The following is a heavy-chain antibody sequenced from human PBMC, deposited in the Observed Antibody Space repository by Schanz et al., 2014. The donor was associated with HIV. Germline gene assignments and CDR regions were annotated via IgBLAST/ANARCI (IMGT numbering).Heavy chain of an antibody. V-gene: IGHV3-74*01. CDR1: GFTFSGYW. CDR2: INSDGSTT. D-gene: IGHD3-9*01. J-gene: IGHJ4*02. CDR3: VRGRYFDWLLPY. Sequence: EVQLVESGGGLVQPGGSLRLSCAASGFTFSGYWMHWVRQSPGKGLVWVSRINSDGSTTAYADSVKGRFTISRDNAKNTLYLQMNNLRAEDTSVYHCVRGRYFDWLLPYWGQGTLVTVSS.